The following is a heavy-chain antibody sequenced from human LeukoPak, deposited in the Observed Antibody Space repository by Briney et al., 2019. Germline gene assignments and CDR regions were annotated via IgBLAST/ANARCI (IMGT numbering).Heavy chain of an antibody. Sequence: ESGPALVKPTQTLTLTCTFSGFSLSTSGMCVSWIRQPPGKALEWLARIDWDDDKYYSTSLKTRFTISKDTSKNQVVLTMTNMDPVDTGTYYCARTPPAAVAASQIYYFDYWGQGTLVTVSS. CDR2: IDWDDDK. CDR1: GFSLSTSGMC. V-gene: IGHV2-70*11. CDR3: ARTPPAAVAASQIYYFDY. J-gene: IGHJ4*02. D-gene: IGHD6-19*01.